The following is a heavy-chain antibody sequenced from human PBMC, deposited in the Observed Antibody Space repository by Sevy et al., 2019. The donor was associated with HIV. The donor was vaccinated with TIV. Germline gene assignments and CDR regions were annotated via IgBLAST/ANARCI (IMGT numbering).Heavy chain of an antibody. CDR1: GCSIRSGYY. J-gene: IGHJ5*01. V-gene: IGHV4-38-2*01. CDR3: ARNNNKRFDP. Sequence: SETLSLTCAVSGCSIRSGYYWDWIRQSPGKGVEWIGSVFHSGSAYYNPSLKSRVTISVDTSKNQFSLKLYAVTAADTAVYYCARNNNKRFDPWGQGTLVTVSS. CDR2: VFHSGSA.